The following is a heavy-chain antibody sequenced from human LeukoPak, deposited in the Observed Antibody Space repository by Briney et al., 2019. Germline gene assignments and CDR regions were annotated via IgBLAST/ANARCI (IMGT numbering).Heavy chain of an antibody. D-gene: IGHD3-10*01. Sequence: SETLSLTCTVSGYSISSGYYWGWIRQPPGKGLEWIGSIYHSGSTYYNPSLKSRVTISVDTSKNQFSLKLSSVTAADTAIYYCAREESMVRGASWFDPWGQGTLVTVSS. CDR1: GYSISSGYY. J-gene: IGHJ5*02. CDR2: IYHSGST. CDR3: AREESMVRGASWFDP. V-gene: IGHV4-38-2*02.